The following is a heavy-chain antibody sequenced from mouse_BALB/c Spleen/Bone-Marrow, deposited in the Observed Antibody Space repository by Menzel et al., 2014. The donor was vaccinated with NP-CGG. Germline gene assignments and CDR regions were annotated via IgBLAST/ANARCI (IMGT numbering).Heavy chain of an antibody. D-gene: IGHD2-4*01. CDR1: GFTFSSYA. CDR2: ISSGGSYT. Sequence: DVKLVESGGGLVKPGGSLKLSCAASGFTFSSYAMSWVRQTPEKSLQWVATISSGGSYTYYPDSVKGRFTISRDNAKNTLYLQMSSLRSEDTAMYYCARHGITRLLDYWGQGTTLTVSS. J-gene: IGHJ2*01. V-gene: IGHV5-9-3*01. CDR3: ARHGITRLLDY.